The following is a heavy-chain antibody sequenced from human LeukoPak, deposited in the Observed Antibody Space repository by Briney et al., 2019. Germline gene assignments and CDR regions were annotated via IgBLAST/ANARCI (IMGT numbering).Heavy chain of an antibody. CDR1: GYTFTSYG. D-gene: IGHD1-26*01. CDR2: ISAYNGNT. CDR3: AREHSGSYSNWFDP. Sequence: ASVKVSCKASGYTFTSYGISWVRQAPGQGLEWMGWISAYNGNTNYAQKLQGRVTMTTDTSTSTAYMELRSLRSDDTAVYYCAREHSGSYSNWFDPWGQGTLVTVPS. J-gene: IGHJ5*02. V-gene: IGHV1-18*01.